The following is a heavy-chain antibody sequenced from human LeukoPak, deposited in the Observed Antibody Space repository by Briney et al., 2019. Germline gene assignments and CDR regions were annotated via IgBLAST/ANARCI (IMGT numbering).Heavy chain of an antibody. J-gene: IGHJ4*02. CDR1: GFTFSNYW. D-gene: IGHD3-16*01. Sequence: GGTLRLSCAASGFTFSNYWMSWVRQAPGKGLEWVANIKQDGSEQHYVNSVKGRFTISRDNAKNSLYLQMNSLRAEDTAVYYCARVRGSKSFDYWGQGTLVTVSS. CDR3: ARVRGSKSFDY. V-gene: IGHV3-7*01. CDR2: IKQDGSEQ.